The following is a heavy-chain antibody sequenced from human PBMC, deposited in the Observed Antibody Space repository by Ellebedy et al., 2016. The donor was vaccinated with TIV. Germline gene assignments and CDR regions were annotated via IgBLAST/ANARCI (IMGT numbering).Heavy chain of an antibody. CDR2: IGRTSRDI. D-gene: IGHD3-10*01. CDR3: ASIRRHYFGSGSPFCIDN. V-gene: IGHV3-11*06. CDR1: GFAFSEYY. J-gene: IGHJ4*02. Sequence: PGGSLRLSCAASGFAFSEYYMTWIRQTPGRGLEWVAYIGRTSRDIDYADSVKGRFVMSRDNAKNSVFLQMGSLRDDDTAVYFCASIRRHYFGSGSPFCIDNWGQGTLVTVSS.